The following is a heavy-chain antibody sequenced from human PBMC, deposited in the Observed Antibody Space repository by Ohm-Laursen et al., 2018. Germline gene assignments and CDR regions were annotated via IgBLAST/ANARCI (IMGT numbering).Heavy chain of an antibody. Sequence: SLRLSCAASGFTFSDYWMSWVRQAPGKGLEWVANIKQDGSEKNYVGSVKGRFTISRDNAKNSLFLQLNALRAEDTAVYYCAAGSGWLIDYWGQGTLVTVSS. J-gene: IGHJ4*02. CDR2: IKQDGSEK. CDR3: AAGSGWLIDY. CDR1: GFTFSDYW. D-gene: IGHD6-19*01. V-gene: IGHV3-7*01.